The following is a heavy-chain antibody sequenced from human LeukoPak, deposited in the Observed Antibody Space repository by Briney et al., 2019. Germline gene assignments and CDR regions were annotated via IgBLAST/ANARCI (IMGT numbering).Heavy chain of an antibody. CDR1: GGSFSGYF. Sequence: PSETLSLTGAVYGGSFSGYFWSWIRQPPGKGLESIGEINHSGSTNYNPSLKSRVTISVDSSKNQFSLKLSSVTAADTAVYYCARGLDYYDSRSGKGYYYGMDVWGQGTTVTVSS. CDR2: INHSGST. D-gene: IGHD3-22*01. V-gene: IGHV4-34*01. CDR3: ARGLDYYDSRSGKGYYYGMDV. J-gene: IGHJ6*02.